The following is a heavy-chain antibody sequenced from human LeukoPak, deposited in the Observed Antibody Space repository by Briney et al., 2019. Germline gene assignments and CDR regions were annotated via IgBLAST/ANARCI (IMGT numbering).Heavy chain of an antibody. CDR2: ISDSGGST. V-gene: IGHV3-23*01. D-gene: IGHD6-19*01. Sequence: GGSLTLSCAPSGFTFSNYDMSWVRQAPGKGLEWVSSISDSGGSTYYADSVKGRFTISRDNSKNTLYLQMTNLRAAGTGVYYCAKDLSRAVAADWFDPWDQGSLVTVSS. CDR3: AKDLSRAVAADWFDP. J-gene: IGHJ5*02. CDR1: GFTFSNYD.